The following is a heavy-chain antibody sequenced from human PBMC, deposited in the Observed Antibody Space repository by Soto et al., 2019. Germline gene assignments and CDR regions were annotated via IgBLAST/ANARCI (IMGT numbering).Heavy chain of an antibody. V-gene: IGHV3-49*04. CDR1: GFIFHDYA. Sequence: SLRLSCTTSGFIFHDYAMSWVRQAPGKGLEWVGFIRTKAYGGTTEYAASVKGRSTISRDDSKSIAYLQMDSLKIEDTAVYYCTRVSGYSYGYSYGMDVWCPGTTVTVSS. CDR3: TRVSGYSYGYSYGMDV. D-gene: IGHD5-18*01. J-gene: IGHJ6*02. CDR2: IRTKAYGGTT.